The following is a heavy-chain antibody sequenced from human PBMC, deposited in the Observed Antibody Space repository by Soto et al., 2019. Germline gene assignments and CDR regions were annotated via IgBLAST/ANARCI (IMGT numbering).Heavy chain of an antibody. CDR1: GGTFRSYA. CDR2: IIPIFGTA. J-gene: IGHJ2*01. CDR3: ARDRAIAARPNWYFDL. Sequence: QVQLVQSGAEVKKPGSSVKVSCKASGGTFRSYAISWVRQAPGQGLEWMGGIIPIFGTANYAQKFQGRVTITADESTSTAYMELSSLRSEDTAVYYCARDRAIAARPNWYFDLWCRGTLVTVSS. V-gene: IGHV1-69*01. D-gene: IGHD6-6*01.